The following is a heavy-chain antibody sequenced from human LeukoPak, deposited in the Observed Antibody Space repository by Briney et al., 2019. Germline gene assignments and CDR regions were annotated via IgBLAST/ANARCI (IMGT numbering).Heavy chain of an antibody. D-gene: IGHD2-21*02. J-gene: IGHJ3*02. CDR1: GYTFTSYD. Sequence: GASVRVSCKASGYTFTSYDINWVRQATGQGLEWMGWMNPNSGNTGYAQKFQGRVTMTRNTSISTAYMELSSLRSEDTAVYYCARGFHVVVTVDAFDIWGQGTMVTVSS. V-gene: IGHV1-8*01. CDR3: ARGFHVVVTVDAFDI. CDR2: MNPNSGNT.